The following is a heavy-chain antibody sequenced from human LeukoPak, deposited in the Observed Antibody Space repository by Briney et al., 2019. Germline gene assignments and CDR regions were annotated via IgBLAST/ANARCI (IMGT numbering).Heavy chain of an antibody. CDR2: IKQDGSEK. V-gene: IGHV3-7*01. Sequence: GGSLRLSCAASGFTFSSYSMNWVRQAPGKGLEWVANIKQDGSEKYYVDSVKGRFTISRDNAKNSLYLQMNSLRAEDTAVYYCARDGDYYYDSSGSDYWGQGTLVTVSS. CDR1: GFTFSSYS. J-gene: IGHJ4*02. CDR3: ARDGDYYYDSSGSDY. D-gene: IGHD3-22*01.